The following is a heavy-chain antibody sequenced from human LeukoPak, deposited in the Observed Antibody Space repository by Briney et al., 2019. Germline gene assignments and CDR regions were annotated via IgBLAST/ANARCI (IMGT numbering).Heavy chain of an antibody. CDR1: GGSISTYY. J-gene: IGHJ4*02. V-gene: IGHV4-59*01. D-gene: IGHD6-13*01. CDR2: IYYSGST. CDR3: ARSRGYFDY. Sequence: SETLSLTCTVSGGSISTYYWSWIRQPPGKGLEWIGYIYYSGSTNYNPSLKSRVTISVDTSKSQFSLKLSSVTAADTALNYCARSRGYFDYWGQGTLLTVSS.